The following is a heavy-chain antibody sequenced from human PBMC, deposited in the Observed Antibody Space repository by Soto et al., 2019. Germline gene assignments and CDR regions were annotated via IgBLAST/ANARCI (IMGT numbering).Heavy chain of an antibody. CDR1: GFTFSSYW. V-gene: IGHV3-74*01. CDR3: ARAPAYMDV. J-gene: IGHJ6*03. CDR2: LNIDGSIT. Sequence: GGCLRLSCAASGFTFSSYWVHWVRQAPGKGLVWVSRLNIDGSITGYADSVKGRFTISRDNAKNTLYLQMNSLTAEDTAVYYCARAPAYMDVWGKGTTVTVSS.